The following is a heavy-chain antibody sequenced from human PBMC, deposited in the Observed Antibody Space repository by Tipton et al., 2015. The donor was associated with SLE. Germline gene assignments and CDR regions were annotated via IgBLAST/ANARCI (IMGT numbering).Heavy chain of an antibody. J-gene: IGHJ4*02. V-gene: IGHV3-21*01. CDR3: ARGRGHYDSRGPFDY. CDR1: RFTFSTYV. CDR2: ISGSSSYI. Sequence: SLRLSCAASRFTFSTYVMSWVRQAPGKGLEWVSSISGSSSYIYYADSVKGRFTISRDNAKNSLYLQMNSLRVEDTAVYYCARGRGHYDSRGPFDYWGQGTLVTVSS. D-gene: IGHD3-22*01.